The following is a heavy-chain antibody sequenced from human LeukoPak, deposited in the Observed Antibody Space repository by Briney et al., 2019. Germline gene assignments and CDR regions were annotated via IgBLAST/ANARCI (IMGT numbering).Heavy chain of an antibody. V-gene: IGHV1-69*05. Sequence: GSSVKVSCEASGGTFGSYAISWVRQAPGQGLEWMGGIIPIFGTANYAQKFQGRVTITTDESTSTAYMELSSLRSEDTAVYYCARERVGATTKGYFDYWGQGTLVTVSS. J-gene: IGHJ4*02. CDR1: GGTFGSYA. CDR2: IIPIFGTA. D-gene: IGHD1-26*01. CDR3: ARERVGATTKGYFDY.